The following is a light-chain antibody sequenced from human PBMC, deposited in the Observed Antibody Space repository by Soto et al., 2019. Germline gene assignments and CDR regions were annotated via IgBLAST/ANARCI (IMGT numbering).Light chain of an antibody. Sequence: EIVLTQSPGTLSLSPGDRVTLSCRASQSVSSNYLAWYQQKPGQAPRLLIYATSSRATGIPDRFSGSGSGTDFTLTISRREPEDFAMYYCQQYGDYNSPRYSFGQGTRLEI. CDR3: QQYGDYNSPRYS. CDR1: QSVSSNY. V-gene: IGKV3-20*01. J-gene: IGKJ2*03. CDR2: ATS.